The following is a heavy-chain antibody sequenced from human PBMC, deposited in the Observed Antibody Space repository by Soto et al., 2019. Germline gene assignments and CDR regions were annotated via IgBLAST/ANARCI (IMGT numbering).Heavy chain of an antibody. CDR2: TYYRSKWYN. J-gene: IGHJ5*02. CDR1: GDSVSSNSAA. V-gene: IGHV6-1*01. CDR3: ARDRIIWNYAWFDP. Sequence: SQTLSLTCAISGDSVSSNSAAWNRIRQSPSRGLEWLGRTYYRSKWYNDYAVSVKSRITINPDTSKNQFSLQLNSVTPEDTAVYYCARDRIIWNYAWFDPWGQGTLVTVSS. D-gene: IGHD1-7*01.